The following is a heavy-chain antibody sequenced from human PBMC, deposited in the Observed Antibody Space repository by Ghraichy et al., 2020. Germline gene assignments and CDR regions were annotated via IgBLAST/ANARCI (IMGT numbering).Heavy chain of an antibody. CDR2: IYSGGTS. CDR3: VRDLRASGMDV. V-gene: IGHV3-53*05. D-gene: IGHD3-10*01. Sequence: GGSLRLSCAASGFSVSTHYMTWVRQSPAKGLEWISLIYSGGTSNYADSVKGRFTMSRDTSKNILYLQMNSLRTDDTAVYYCVRDLRASGMDVWGHGTTVTVSS. CDR1: GFSVSTHY. J-gene: IGHJ6*02.